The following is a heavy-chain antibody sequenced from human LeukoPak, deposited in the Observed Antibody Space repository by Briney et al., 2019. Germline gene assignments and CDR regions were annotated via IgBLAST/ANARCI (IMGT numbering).Heavy chain of an antibody. CDR1: GGAFSGYY. V-gene: IGHV4-34*01. Sequence: SETLSLTCAVYGGAFSGYYWTWIRQPPGKGLEWIGEINHSGRTNYNPSLKSRVTISVYTSKNQFSLKVNSVTAADTAIYYCARGPSERYYESIGYYYFDYWGQGTLVTVSS. D-gene: IGHD3-22*01. J-gene: IGHJ4*02. CDR3: ARGPSERYYESIGYYYFDY. CDR2: INHSGRT.